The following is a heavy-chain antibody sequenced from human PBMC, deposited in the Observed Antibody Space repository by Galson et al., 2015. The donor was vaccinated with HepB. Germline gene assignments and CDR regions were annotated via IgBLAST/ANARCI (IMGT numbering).Heavy chain of an antibody. CDR3: ARGRAIVVVVAAFDY. CDR2: ISGSGGST. J-gene: IGHJ4*02. D-gene: IGHD2-15*01. V-gene: IGHV3-23*01. CDR1: GFTFSSYA. Sequence: SLRLSCAASGFTFSSYAMSWVRQAPGKGLEWVSAISGSGGSTYYADSVKGRFTISRDNSKNTLYLQMNSLRAEDTAVYYCARGRAIVVVVAAFDYWGQGTLVTVSS.